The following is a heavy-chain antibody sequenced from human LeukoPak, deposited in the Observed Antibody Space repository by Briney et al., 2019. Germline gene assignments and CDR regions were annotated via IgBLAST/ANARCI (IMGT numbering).Heavy chain of an antibody. CDR1: GGSFSGYY. CDR3: ARYNWNYDARAFDI. V-gene: IGHV4-59*01. Sequence: SETLSLTCAVYGGSFSGYYWNWVRQPPGEGLEWIGYIYYSGSTNYNPSLKSRVTISVDTSKNQFSLKLSSVTAADTAVYYCARYNWNYDARAFDIWGQGTMVTVSS. D-gene: IGHD1-7*01. CDR2: IYYSGST. J-gene: IGHJ3*02.